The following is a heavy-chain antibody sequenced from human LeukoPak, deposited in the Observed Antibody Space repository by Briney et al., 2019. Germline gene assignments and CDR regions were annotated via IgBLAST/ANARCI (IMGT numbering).Heavy chain of an antibody. CDR3: AREPPIEDY. CDR2: ISGSSGTT. J-gene: IGHJ4*02. V-gene: IGHV3-23*01. Sequence: PGGSLRLSCAASGFTCSNYAMSWVRQAPGKGLEWVSVISGSSGTTYYADSVQGRSTISRDNSKNALYLQMNSLRAEDTAVYYCAREPPIEDYWGQGTLVTVSS. D-gene: IGHD2-21*01. CDR1: GFTCSNYA.